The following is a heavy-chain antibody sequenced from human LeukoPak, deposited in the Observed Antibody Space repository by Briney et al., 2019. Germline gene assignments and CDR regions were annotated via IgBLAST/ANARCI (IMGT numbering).Heavy chain of an antibody. CDR1: GYSFTIYW. D-gene: IGHD3-22*01. V-gene: IGHV5-51*01. Sequence: GESLKISCKGSGYSFTIYWIGWVRQMPGKGLEWMGIIYPGDSDTRYSPSFQGQVTISADKSFSTAYLQWSSLKASDTAMYYCASSGYYDSSGEDAFDIWGQGTMVTVSS. CDR3: ASSGYYDSSGEDAFDI. CDR2: IYPGDSDT. J-gene: IGHJ3*02.